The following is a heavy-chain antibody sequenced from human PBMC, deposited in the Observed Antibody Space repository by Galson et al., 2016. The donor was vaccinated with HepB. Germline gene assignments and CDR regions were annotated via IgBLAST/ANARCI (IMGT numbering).Heavy chain of an antibody. J-gene: IGHJ6*02. V-gene: IGHV1-46*01. Sequence: SVKVSCKASGHTFTNYYVHWVRQAPGQGLKWMGILNTSDGTTSYAQNFQGRVTMTKDTSTSTVYMELSSLKSEDAAVYYCARSGQGAWSHYYYGMDIWVQGTTVTVSS. CDR3: ARSGQGAWSHYYYGMDI. D-gene: IGHD2-15*01. CDR2: LNTSDGTT. CDR1: GHTFTNYY.